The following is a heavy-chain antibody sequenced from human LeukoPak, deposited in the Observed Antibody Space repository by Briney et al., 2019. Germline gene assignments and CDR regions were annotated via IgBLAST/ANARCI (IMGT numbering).Heavy chain of an antibody. CDR1: GDPVTRGSYY. CDR2: VYHTGST. Sequence: SETLSLTCSVSGDPVTRGSYYWSWIRQPPGKELEWIGYVYHTGSTNYNPSLKSRVTISVDTSKNEFSLKMTSVTAADTAAYYCARGFASGWYSRYDPWGQGILVTDSS. V-gene: IGHV4-61*01. CDR3: ARGFASGWYSRYDP. D-gene: IGHD6-19*01. J-gene: IGHJ5*02.